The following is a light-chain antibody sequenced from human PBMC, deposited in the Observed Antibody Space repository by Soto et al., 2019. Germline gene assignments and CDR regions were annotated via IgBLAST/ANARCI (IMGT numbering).Light chain of an antibody. Sequence: QSVLTQPASVSGSPGQSITIPCTGTSSDVGGYNYVSWYQHHPGKAPKLMIFDVSSGPSGVSARFSGSKSGNTASLTISGLQAEDEAAYYCSSYTGSHSWLFGGGTKLTV. V-gene: IGLV2-14*03. CDR1: SSDVGGYNY. J-gene: IGLJ3*02. CDR3: SSYTGSHSWL. CDR2: DVS.